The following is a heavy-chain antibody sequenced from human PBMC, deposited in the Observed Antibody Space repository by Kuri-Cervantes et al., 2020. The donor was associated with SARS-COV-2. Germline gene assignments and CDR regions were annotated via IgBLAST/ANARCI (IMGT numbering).Heavy chain of an antibody. J-gene: IGHJ4*02. D-gene: IGHD4-17*01. CDR1: GFTVSSNY. V-gene: IGHV3-11*04. Sequence: GESLKISCAASGFTVSSNYMSWVRQAPGKGLEWLSYIGNTDSTTYYADSVKGRFTISRDNAKNLLYLQMNSLRAEDTALYYCARDLSQYGDPGFDFWGQGTLVTVSS. CDR3: ARDLSQYGDPGFDF. CDR2: IGNTDSTT.